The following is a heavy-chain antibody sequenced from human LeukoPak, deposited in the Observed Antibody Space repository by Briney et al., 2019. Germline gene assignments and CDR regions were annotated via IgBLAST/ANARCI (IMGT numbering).Heavy chain of an antibody. CDR3: ARWNIFTGYCFDF. CDR1: GGSITGYY. Sequence: SETLSLTCAVYGGSITGYYWSWIRQTPGRGLEWVGEIHYTGATSYNPSLKSRATISTDTSKNQFSLRLSSVTAADTAVYYCARWNIFTGYCFDFWGQGALVTASS. D-gene: IGHD3-9*01. J-gene: IGHJ4*02. CDR2: IHYTGAT. V-gene: IGHV4-34*01.